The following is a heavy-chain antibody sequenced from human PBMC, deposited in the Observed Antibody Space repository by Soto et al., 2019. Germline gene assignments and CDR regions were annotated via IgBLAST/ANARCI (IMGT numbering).Heavy chain of an antibody. Sequence: QVQLVQSGAEVKKPGASVKVSCKASGYTFTSYGISWVRQAPGQGLEWMGWMSAYNGNTNYALKLQGRVTMTTDTSTSTAYMELRILRSDDTAVYYCAREGYCISTSCRHYDYYGMDVWGQGTTVTVSS. CDR1: GYTFTSYG. J-gene: IGHJ6*02. CDR3: AREGYCISTSCRHYDYYGMDV. CDR2: MSAYNGNT. D-gene: IGHD2-2*01. V-gene: IGHV1-18*01.